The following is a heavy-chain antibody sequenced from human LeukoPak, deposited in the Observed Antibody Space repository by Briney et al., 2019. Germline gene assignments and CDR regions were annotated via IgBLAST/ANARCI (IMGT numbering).Heavy chain of an antibody. CDR3: TKASGWYV. J-gene: IGHJ4*02. Sequence: SVKVSCKASGGTFSSYAIGWVRQAPGPGLEWMGMIIPIFGIANYAQTFQGRVTITAGKSTSTAYVELTSVRCEETAVYYCTKASGWYVWGQGTLVTVSS. V-gene: IGHV1-69*04. D-gene: IGHD6-19*01. CDR2: IIPIFGIA. CDR1: GGTFSSYA.